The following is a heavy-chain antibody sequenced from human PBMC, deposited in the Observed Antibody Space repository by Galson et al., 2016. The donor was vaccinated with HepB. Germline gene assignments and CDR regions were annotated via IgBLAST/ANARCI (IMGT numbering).Heavy chain of an antibody. CDR2: IYHSGST. J-gene: IGHJ4*02. D-gene: IGHD6-13*01. CDR3: AALVSSWSQLDY. V-gene: IGHV4-4*02. Sequence: LSLTCAVSNGSIISSNWWNWARQPPGKGLEWIGEIYHSGSTNYNPSLTSRVTISIDKSRNQFSLRLTSVTAADTAVYYCAALVSSWSQLDYWGQGMLVTVSS. CDR1: NGSIISSNW.